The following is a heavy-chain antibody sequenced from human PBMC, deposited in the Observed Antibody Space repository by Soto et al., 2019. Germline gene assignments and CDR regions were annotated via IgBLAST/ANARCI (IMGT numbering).Heavy chain of an antibody. J-gene: IGHJ5*02. CDR3: AREIYCGGDCLNWFDP. CDR2: IIPIFGTA. V-gene: IGHV1-69*06. Sequence: QVQLVQSGAEVKKPGSSVKVSCKASGGTFSSYAISWVRQAPGQGLEWMGGIIPIFGTANYAQKFQGRVTITADKSTSTAYMELSSLRSEDTAVYYCAREIYCGGDCLNWFDPWGQGTLVTVSS. CDR1: GGTFSSYA. D-gene: IGHD2-21*02.